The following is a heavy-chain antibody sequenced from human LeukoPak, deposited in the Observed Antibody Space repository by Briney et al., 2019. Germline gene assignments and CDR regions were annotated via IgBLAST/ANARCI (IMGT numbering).Heavy chain of an antibody. D-gene: IGHD5-18*01. V-gene: IGHV4-59*01. CDR2: IYNSGST. CDR1: GDSINGYY. Sequence: SKTLSLTCTVSGDSINGYYWSWIRQPPGKGLEWIGYIYNSGSTSYNPSLQSRVTISVDTSKNQFSLRLTSVIAADTAVYYCARAWYSHGTFDHWGQGTLVTVSS. CDR3: ARAWYSHGTFDH. J-gene: IGHJ4*02.